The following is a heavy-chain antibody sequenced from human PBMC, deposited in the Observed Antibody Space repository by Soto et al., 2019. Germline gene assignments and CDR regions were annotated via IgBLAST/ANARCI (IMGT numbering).Heavy chain of an antibody. J-gene: IGHJ5*02. Sequence: SETLSLTCTVSGDSIGGVGYWSWIRQFPGRGLEWIGCISSSGSTYYNSALNNRISLSLDTSQNQFSLKLLSVTAADTAIYYCARSGVTGIVIPSHWFDPWGQGTLVTVSS. CDR2: ISSSGST. CDR1: GDSIGGVGY. V-gene: IGHV4-31*03. D-gene: IGHD2-21*02. CDR3: ARSGVTGIVIPSHWFDP.